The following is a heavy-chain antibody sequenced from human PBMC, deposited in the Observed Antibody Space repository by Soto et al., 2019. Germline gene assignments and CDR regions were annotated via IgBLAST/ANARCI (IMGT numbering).Heavy chain of an antibody. CDR2: FCYSEST. CDR3: ARLGGYCSSTSCYGYYGMDV. D-gene: IGHD2-2*01. CDR1: GGSISSGPYS. Sequence: QLQLQESGPGLVKPSETLSLTCTVSGGSISSGPYSWGWIRQPPGEGLEWIGTFCYSESTYYNPSLESRVTISVDTSKNQFSLKVSSVTVADTAVYYCARLGGYCSSTSCYGYYGMDVWGQGTTVTVSS. J-gene: IGHJ6*02. V-gene: IGHV4-39*01.